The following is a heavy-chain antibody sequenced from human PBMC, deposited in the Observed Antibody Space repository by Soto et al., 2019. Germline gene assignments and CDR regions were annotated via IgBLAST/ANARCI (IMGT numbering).Heavy chain of an antibody. D-gene: IGHD3-10*01. J-gene: IGHJ4*02. V-gene: IGHV1-69*08. CDR1: GGTFSSYT. CDR3: ARETDPDYYGSGSYYDY. CDR2: IIPILGIA. Sequence: QVQLVQSGAEVKKPGSSVKVSCKASGGTFSSYTISWVRQAPGQGLEWMGRIIPILGIANYAQKFQGRVTSTADKSTSTAYMELSSLRSEDTAVYYCARETDPDYYGSGSYYDYWGQGTLVTVSS.